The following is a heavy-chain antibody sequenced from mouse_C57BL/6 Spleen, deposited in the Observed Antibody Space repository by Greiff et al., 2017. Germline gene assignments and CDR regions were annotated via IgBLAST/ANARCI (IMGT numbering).Heavy chain of an antibody. CDR3: ARGDGYDGGDFCY. CDR2: ISSGSSTI. CDR1: GFTFSDYG. Sequence: EVKLVESGGGLVKPGGSLKLSCAASGFTFSDYGMHWVRQAPEKGLEWVAYISSGSSTIYYADTVKGRFTISRDNAKNTLFLQRTSLRSEDAAMYYCARGDGYDGGDFCYWGQGATLTVSS. J-gene: IGHJ2*01. V-gene: IGHV5-17*01. D-gene: IGHD2-2*01.